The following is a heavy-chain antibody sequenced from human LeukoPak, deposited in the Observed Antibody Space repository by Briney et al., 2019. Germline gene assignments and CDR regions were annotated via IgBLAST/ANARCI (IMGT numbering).Heavy chain of an antibody. CDR3: ARDGGIPPTGTVTYYYYYMDV. J-gene: IGHJ6*03. D-gene: IGHD6-13*01. Sequence: GGSLRLSCAASGFAITDHHMDWVRQAPGKGLEWVSSISRSSRFIYYADSVKGRFTISRDDAKNSLFLQINNLSAEDTAVYYCARDGGIPPTGTVTYYYYYMDVWGKGTTVTVSS. V-gene: IGHV3-21*01. CDR2: ISRSSRFI. CDR1: GFAITDHH.